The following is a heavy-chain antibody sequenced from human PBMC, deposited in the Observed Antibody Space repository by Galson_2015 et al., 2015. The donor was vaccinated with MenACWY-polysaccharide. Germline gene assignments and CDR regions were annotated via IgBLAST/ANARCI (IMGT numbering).Heavy chain of an antibody. CDR3: AKERTTVDI. CDR2: ISGRGGST. CDR1: GFTFSSYG. Sequence: SLRLSCAASGFTFSSYGMSWVRQAPGKGLEWVSGISGRGGSTYYEDSVKGRFTISRDNSKNTLYLQMNSLRADDTAVYYCAKERTTVDIWGQGTMVTVSS. V-gene: IGHV3-23*01. J-gene: IGHJ3*02. D-gene: IGHD4-17*01.